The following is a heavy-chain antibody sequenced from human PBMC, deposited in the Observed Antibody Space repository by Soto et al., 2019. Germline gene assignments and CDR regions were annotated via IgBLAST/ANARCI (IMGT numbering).Heavy chain of an antibody. CDR2: ISYDGNNK. D-gene: IGHD1-20*01. CDR3: ARGGFYNTAWYFQH. CDR1: GFTFSSYT. Sequence: GGSLRLSCAASGFTFSSYTMHWVRQAPGKGLEWVAVISYDGNNKYYADSVKGRFTISRDISKNTLYLQMNSLRVEDTAVYYCARGGFYNTAWYFQHWGQGTLVTVSS. V-gene: IGHV3-30-3*01. J-gene: IGHJ1*01.